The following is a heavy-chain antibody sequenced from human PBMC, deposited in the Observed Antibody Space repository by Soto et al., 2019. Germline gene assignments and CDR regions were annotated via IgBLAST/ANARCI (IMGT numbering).Heavy chain of an antibody. CDR1: GYSFTSYW. V-gene: IGHV5-51*01. Sequence: GESLKISCKCSGYSFTSYWIGWVRQMPGKGLEWMGIIYPGDSDTRYSPSFQGQVTISADKSISTAYLQWSSLKASDTAMYYCARYDQYGSGSYEYYGMDVWGQGTTVTVSS. J-gene: IGHJ6*02. D-gene: IGHD3-10*01. CDR2: IYPGDSDT. CDR3: ARYDQYGSGSYEYYGMDV.